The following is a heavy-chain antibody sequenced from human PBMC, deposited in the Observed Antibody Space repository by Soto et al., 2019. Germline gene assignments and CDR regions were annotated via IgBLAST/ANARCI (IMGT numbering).Heavy chain of an antibody. Sequence: EVQLVETGGGLIQPGGSLRLSCAASGFTVSSNYMSWVRQAPGKGLEWVSVIYSGGSTYYADDVKGRFTIARDNCKNTLYLQMNSLRAEDTDVYYCARAYYDSSGYYHNWFDPWGQGTLVTVSS. V-gene: IGHV3-53*02. CDR1: GFTVSSNY. D-gene: IGHD3-22*01. CDR2: IYSGGST. J-gene: IGHJ5*02. CDR3: ARAYYDSSGYYHNWFDP.